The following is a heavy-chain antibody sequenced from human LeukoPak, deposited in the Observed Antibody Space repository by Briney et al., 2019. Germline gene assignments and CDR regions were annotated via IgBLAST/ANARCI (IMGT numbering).Heavy chain of an antibody. CDR2: INHSGST. D-gene: IGHD1-26*01. CDR1: GGSFSGYY. J-gene: IGHJ4*02. V-gene: IGHV4-34*01. Sequence: PSETLSLTCAVYGGSFSGYYWSWIRQPPGKGLEWIGEINHSGSTNYNPSLKSRVTISVDTSKNQFSLKLSSVTAADTDVYYCARSGSINFDYWGQGTLVTVSS. CDR3: ARSGSINFDY.